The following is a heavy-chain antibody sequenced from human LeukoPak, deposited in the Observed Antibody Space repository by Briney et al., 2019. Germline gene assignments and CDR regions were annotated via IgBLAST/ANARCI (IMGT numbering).Heavy chain of an antibody. D-gene: IGHD2-15*01. CDR3: ARLVVVVAATDSYFDY. Sequence: ASVKVSFKSSGGTFSIYAISWVRQAPGQGLEWMGGIIPIFGTTNYAQKFQGRVKITADESTSTAYMELSSLRSEDTAVHYCARLVVVVAATDSYFDYWGQGTLVTVSS. CDR2: IIPIFGTT. CDR1: GGTFSIYA. V-gene: IGHV1-69*01. J-gene: IGHJ4*02.